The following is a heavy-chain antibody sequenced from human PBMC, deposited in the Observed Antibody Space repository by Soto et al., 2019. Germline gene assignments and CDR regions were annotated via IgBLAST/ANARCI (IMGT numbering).Heavy chain of an antibody. CDR3: ARQGGIVVVPAAPHYYGMDV. CDR1: GYSFTSYW. D-gene: IGHD2-2*01. CDR2: IDPSDSYT. V-gene: IGHV5-10-1*01. Sequence: PGESLKISCKGSGYSFTSYWISWVRQMPGKGLEWMGRIDPSDSYTNYSPSFQGHVTISADKSISTAYLQWSSLKASDTAMYYCARQGGIVVVPAAPHYYGMDVWGQGTTVIVSS. J-gene: IGHJ6*02.